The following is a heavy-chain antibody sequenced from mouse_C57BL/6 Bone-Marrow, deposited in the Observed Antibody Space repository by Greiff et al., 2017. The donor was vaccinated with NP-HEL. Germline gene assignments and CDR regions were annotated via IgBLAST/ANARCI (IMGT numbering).Heavy chain of an antibody. J-gene: IGHJ4*01. CDR2: ISNGGGST. CDR3: ARQRYYGEGAMDY. Sequence: EVKLMESGGGLVQPGGSLKLSCAASGFTFSDYYMYWVRQTPETRLEWVAYISNGGGSTYYPDNVKGRFTLSRDNAKNTLYLQMSRLKSEDTAMYYCARQRYYGEGAMDYWGQGTSVTVSS. CDR1: GFTFSDYY. V-gene: IGHV5-12*01. D-gene: IGHD1-1*01.